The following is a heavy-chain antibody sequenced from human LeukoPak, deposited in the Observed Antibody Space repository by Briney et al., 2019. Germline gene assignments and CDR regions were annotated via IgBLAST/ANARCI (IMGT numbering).Heavy chain of an antibody. CDR2: ITGGGTT. V-gene: IGHV3-23*01. CDR1: GSTFSSHG. D-gene: IGHD6-19*01. CDR3: AKDRHWLALDD. Sequence: GGSLRLSCAASGSTFSSHGMNWVRQAPGKGLEWVSGITGGGTTYYADSVKGRVTISRDNSKNTLYLQMNSLRAEDTAVYYCAKDRHWLALDDWGQGTLVTVSS. J-gene: IGHJ4*02.